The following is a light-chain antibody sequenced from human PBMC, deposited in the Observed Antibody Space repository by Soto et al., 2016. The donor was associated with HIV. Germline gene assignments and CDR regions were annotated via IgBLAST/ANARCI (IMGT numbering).Light chain of an antibody. J-gene: IGLJ2*01. CDR2: QDT. Sequence: SYELTQPPSVSVSPGQTASITCSGDTLGDKYACWYQQKPGQSPVLVIYQDTKRPSGIPERFSGSNSGNTATLTISRVEAGDEADYYCQVWDSSSDHPVVFGGGTKLTVL. CDR3: QVWDSSSDHPVV. V-gene: IGLV3-1*01. CDR1: TLGDKY.